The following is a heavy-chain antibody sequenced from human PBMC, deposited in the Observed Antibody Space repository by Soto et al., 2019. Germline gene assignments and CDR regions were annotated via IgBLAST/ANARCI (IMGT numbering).Heavy chain of an antibody. J-gene: IGHJ3*02. CDR3: ARDGGYYYDSSGYTAFDI. CDR2: IYYSGST. Sequence: SETLSLTCTVSGGSISSYYWSWIRQPPGKGLEWIGYIYYSGSTNYNPSLKSRVTISVDTSKNQFSLKLSSVTAADTAVYYCARDGGYYYDSSGYTAFDIWGQGTMVTVSS. CDR1: GGSISSYY. V-gene: IGHV4-59*01. D-gene: IGHD3-22*01.